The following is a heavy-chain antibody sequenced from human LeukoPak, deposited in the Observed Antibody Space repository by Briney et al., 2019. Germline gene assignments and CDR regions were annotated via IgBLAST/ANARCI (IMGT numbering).Heavy chain of an antibody. Sequence: SVKVSCKASGGTFSSYAISWVRQAPGQGLEWMGGIIPIFGTANYAQKFQGRVTITADESTSTAYMELSSLRSEDTAVYYCARDRIAAAGTRPTTRGKAFDYWGQGTLVTVSS. J-gene: IGHJ4*02. V-gene: IGHV1-69*13. D-gene: IGHD6-13*01. CDR1: GGTFSSYA. CDR2: IIPIFGTA. CDR3: ARDRIAAAGTRPTTRGKAFDY.